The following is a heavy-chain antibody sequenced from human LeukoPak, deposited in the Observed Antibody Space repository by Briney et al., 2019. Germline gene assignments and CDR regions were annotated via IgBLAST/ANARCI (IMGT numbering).Heavy chain of an antibody. CDR3: ASQIPTATFDS. J-gene: IGHJ4*02. CDR2: ISSDGTMT. D-gene: IGHD5-18*01. CDR1: GITFSYYW. V-gene: IGHV3-74*01. Sequence: GGSLRLSCAASGITFSYYWMHWVRQAPGKGLVWVSRISSDGTMTNYADSVKGRFTISRDNGKNTLYLQMNSLRDEDTAVYFCASQIPTATFDSWGEGTLVTVSS.